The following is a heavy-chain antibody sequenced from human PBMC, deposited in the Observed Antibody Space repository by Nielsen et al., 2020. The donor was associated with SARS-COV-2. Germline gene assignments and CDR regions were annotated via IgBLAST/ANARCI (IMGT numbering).Heavy chain of an antibody. V-gene: IGHV3-11*06. J-gene: IGHJ3*02. CDR2: ISSSSSYT. CDR3: ARDRIPYGSGRGGNAFDI. D-gene: IGHD3-10*01. Sequence: SLKISCGASGFTFSVYYMSWIRQAPGKGLESVSYISSSSSYTNYADSVKGRFTISRDNAKNSLYLQMNSLIAEDTAVYYCARDRIPYGSGRGGNAFDIWGQGTMVTVSS. CDR1: GFTFSVYY.